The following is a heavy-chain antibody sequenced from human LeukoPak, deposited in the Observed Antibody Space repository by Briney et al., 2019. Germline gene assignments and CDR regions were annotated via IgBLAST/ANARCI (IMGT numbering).Heavy chain of an antibody. J-gene: IGHJ4*02. CDR3: ARRTTTLTTPFDY. CDR2: IYYSGST. CDR1: GGSISSSFSYY. V-gene: IGHV4-39*01. Sequence: SETLSLTCTVSGGSISSSFSYYWGWIRQPPGKGLEWIGSIYYSGSTYYNPSLKSRVTISVDTSKNQFSLKLTSVTAADTAMYYCARRTTTLTTPFDYWGQGTLVTVSS. D-gene: IGHD4-17*01.